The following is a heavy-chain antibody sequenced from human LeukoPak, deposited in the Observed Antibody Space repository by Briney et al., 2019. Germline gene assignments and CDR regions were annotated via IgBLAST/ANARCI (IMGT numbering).Heavy chain of an antibody. J-gene: IGHJ3*02. CDR2: IRGSGGST. V-gene: IGHV3-23*01. Sequence: GGSLSLSCAASGFTFSSYAMSWVRQAPGKGLGWVSAIRGSGGSTYYADCVKGRFTIYRDNSKNTLYLQMNSLRAEDTAVYYCAIRYYDFWSGYYLVGFQNAFDIWGQGTMVTVSS. CDR1: GFTFSSYA. D-gene: IGHD3-3*01. CDR3: AIRYYDFWSGYYLVGFQNAFDI.